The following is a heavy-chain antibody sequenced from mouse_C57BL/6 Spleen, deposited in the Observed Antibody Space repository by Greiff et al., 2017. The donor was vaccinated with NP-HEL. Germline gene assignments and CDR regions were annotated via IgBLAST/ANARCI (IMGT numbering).Heavy chain of an antibody. Sequence: QVQLQQPGAELVMPGASVKLSCKASGYTFTSYWMHWVKQRPGQGLEWIGEIDPSDSYTNDNQKFKGKSTLTVDKSSSTAYMQLSSLTSEDSAVYYCARIYSNYYFDYWGQGTTLTVSS. CDR1: GYTFTSYW. J-gene: IGHJ2*01. CDR2: IDPSDSYT. V-gene: IGHV1-69*01. D-gene: IGHD2-5*01. CDR3: ARIYSNYYFDY.